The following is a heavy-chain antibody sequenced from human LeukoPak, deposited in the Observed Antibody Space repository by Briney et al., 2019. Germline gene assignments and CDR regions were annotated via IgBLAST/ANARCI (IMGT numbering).Heavy chain of an antibody. Sequence: SSETLSLTCTVSGGSINSYYWTWIRQPPGKGLDWIGYIYYSGTTNYNPSLNSRVTISVDTSKNQFSLKLNSVTAADTAVYSCARFGSLREPIHDYWGQGTLVTVSS. CDR3: ARFGSLREPIHDY. V-gene: IGHV4-59*01. CDR1: GGSINSYY. CDR2: IYYSGTT. D-gene: IGHD3-16*01. J-gene: IGHJ4*02.